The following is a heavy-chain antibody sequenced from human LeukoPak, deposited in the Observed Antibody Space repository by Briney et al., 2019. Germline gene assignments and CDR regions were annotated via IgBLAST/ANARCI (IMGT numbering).Heavy chain of an antibody. J-gene: IGHJ4*02. D-gene: IGHD6-13*01. CDR2: IYYSGST. CDR1: GGSISTYY. V-gene: IGHV4-59*12. CDR3: ARETLAAAGIFDY. Sequence: PSETLSLTCTVSGGSISTYYWSWIRQPPGKGLEWIGYIYYSGSTYYNPSLKSRVTISVDRSKNQFSLKLSSVTAADTAVYYCARETLAAAGIFDYWGQGTLVIVSS.